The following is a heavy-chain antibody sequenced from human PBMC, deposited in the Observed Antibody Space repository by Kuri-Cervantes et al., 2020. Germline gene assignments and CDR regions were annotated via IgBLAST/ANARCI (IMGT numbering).Heavy chain of an antibody. J-gene: IGHJ4*02. CDR2: SRNKTKGYTT. CDR3: ARARFGELSINYFDY. CDR1: GFTFSSYA. D-gene: IGHD3-10*01. Sequence: GESLKISCAASGFTFSSYAMSWVRQAPGKGLEWVSRSRNKTKGYTTEYAASVKGRFTISRGASQNSLYLQMNSLRAEDTAVYYCARARFGELSINYFDYWGQGTLVTVSS. V-gene: IGHV3-72*01.